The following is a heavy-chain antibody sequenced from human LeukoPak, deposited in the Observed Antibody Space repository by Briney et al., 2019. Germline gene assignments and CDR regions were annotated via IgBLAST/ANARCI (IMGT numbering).Heavy chain of an antibody. J-gene: IGHJ4*02. D-gene: IGHD1-26*01. Sequence: SETLSLTCTVSGGSISSHYWSWLRQPPGKGLEWIGYIYYSGSTNYNPSLKSRVTISVDTSKNQFSLKLSSVTAADTAVYYCATGGSYRPFDYWGQGTLVTVSS. CDR3: ATGGSYRPFDY. CDR2: IYYSGST. V-gene: IGHV4-59*11. CDR1: GGSISSHY.